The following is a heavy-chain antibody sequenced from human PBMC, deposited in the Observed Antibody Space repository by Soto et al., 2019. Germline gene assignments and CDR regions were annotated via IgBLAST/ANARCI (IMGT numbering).Heavy chain of an antibody. CDR2: FYYSGST. CDR3: ARWYGSEVFDY. Sequence: SETLSLTCTVSGGSISSSSYYWGWIRQPPGKGLEWIGSFYYSGSTYYNPSLKSRVTISLDTSKNQFSLKLSSVTAADTAVYYCARWYGSEVFDYWGQGTLVTVSS. J-gene: IGHJ4*02. CDR1: GGSISSSSYY. V-gene: IGHV4-39*01. D-gene: IGHD3-10*01.